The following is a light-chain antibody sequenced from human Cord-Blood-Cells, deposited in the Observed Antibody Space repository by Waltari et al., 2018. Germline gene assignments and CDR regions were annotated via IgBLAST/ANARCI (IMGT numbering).Light chain of an antibody. V-gene: IGKV3-20*01. CDR3: QQYGSSPPWT. Sequence: EIVLTQSPGTLSLSPGERATLSCRASQSVSSSYLAWYQQKPGQAPRLLIYGASSRATGIPDRLSGSGSGTDFTLTLSRLEPEDLAVYSCQQYGSSPPWTFGQGTKVEIK. CDR2: GAS. CDR1: QSVSSSY. J-gene: IGKJ1*01.